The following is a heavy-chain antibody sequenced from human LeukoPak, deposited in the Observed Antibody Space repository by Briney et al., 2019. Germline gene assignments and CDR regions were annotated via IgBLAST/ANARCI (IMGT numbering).Heavy chain of an antibody. J-gene: IGHJ5*02. Sequence: SSETRSLTCSVSGGSITSSSHYWAWIRQSPGKGLEWIGSVFYSGSAYYNPSLKSRLTISVDTSNNQFSLKLSSVTAADTAVYYCASEPRTPYSYPETNWFDPWGQGTLVTVFS. CDR1: GGSITSSSHY. D-gene: IGHD3-16*01. CDR2: VFYSGSA. CDR3: ASEPRTPYSYPETNWFDP. V-gene: IGHV4-39*01.